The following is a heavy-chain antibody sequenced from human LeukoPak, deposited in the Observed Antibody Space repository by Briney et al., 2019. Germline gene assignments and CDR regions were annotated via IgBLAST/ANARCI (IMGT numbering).Heavy chain of an antibody. D-gene: IGHD5-12*01. V-gene: IGHV3-30-3*01. CDR1: GFTFSSYA. Sequence: GGSLRLSCAASGFTFSSYAMHWVRQALGKGLEWVAVISYDGSNKYYADSVKGRFTISRDNSKNTLYLQMNSLRAEDTAVYYCAGGYEAVDYWGQGTLVTVSS. CDR2: ISYDGSNK. CDR3: AGGYEAVDY. J-gene: IGHJ4*02.